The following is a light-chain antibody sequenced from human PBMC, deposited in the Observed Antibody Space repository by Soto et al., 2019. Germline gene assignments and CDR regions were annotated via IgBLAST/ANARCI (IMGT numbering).Light chain of an antibody. J-gene: IGKJ4*01. V-gene: IGKV1-39*01. CDR1: QSISGY. Sequence: DIQMTQSPSALSASVGDRVTITCRASQSISGYLTWFQQKPGKAPKLLIHGAFRLRSGVPSRFSGSGSGTDFTLTISSLQPEDIATYYCQQTFKTPLTFGGGTKLEIK. CDR2: GAF. CDR3: QQTFKTPLT.